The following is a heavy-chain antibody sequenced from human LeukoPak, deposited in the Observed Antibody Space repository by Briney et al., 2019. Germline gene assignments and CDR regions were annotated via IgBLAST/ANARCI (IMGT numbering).Heavy chain of an antibody. CDR2: ISAYNGNT. CDR1: GYTFTSYG. CDR3: ARAGPRIKLLAPAAIVFDP. D-gene: IGHD2-2*01. V-gene: IGHV1-18*01. Sequence: ASVKVSCKASGYTFTSYGISWVRQAPGQGLEWMGWISAYNGNTNYAQKLQGRVTMTTDTSTSTAYMELRSLRSDDTAVYYCARAGPRIKLLAPAAIVFDPWGQGTLVTVSS. J-gene: IGHJ5*02.